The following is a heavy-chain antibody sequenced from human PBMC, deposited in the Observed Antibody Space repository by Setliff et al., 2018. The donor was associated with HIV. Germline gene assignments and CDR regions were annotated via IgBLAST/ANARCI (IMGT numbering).Heavy chain of an antibody. CDR1: GGSFSGYY. J-gene: IGHJ4*02. D-gene: IGHD2-2*01. CDR2: INQSGGI. V-gene: IGHV4-34*01. CDR3: ARQKKSSSWSPNDY. Sequence: SETLSLTCAVPGGSFSGYYWSWIRQPPGKGLEWIGEINQSGGINYNPSLKSRVTISIDTFKNQFSMKLYSVTAADTAVYYCARQKKSSSWSPNDYWGQGTLVTVSS.